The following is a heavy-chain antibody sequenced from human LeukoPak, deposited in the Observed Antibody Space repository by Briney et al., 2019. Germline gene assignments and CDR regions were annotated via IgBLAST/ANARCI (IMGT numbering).Heavy chain of an antibody. CDR3: ARKSASGNYPLDY. CDR2: ISADSATT. V-gene: IGHV3-23*01. D-gene: IGHD3-10*01. CDR1: GFNFGSYS. Sequence: GGTLRLSCAASGFNFGSYSMTWVRQAPGKGLEWVSVISADSATTFYADSVKGRFTISRDNAKNTVFLQMSSLRAEDTALYYCARKSASGNYPLDYWGQGTLVTVSS. J-gene: IGHJ4*02.